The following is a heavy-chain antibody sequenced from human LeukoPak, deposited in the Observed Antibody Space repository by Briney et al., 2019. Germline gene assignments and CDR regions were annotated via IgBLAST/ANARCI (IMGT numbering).Heavy chain of an antibody. CDR2: IYYSGST. D-gene: IGHD5-24*01. V-gene: IGHV4-59*01. CDR3: ARPRDGYNHWYFDL. J-gene: IGHJ2*01. CDR1: GASISSFY. Sequence: SETLSLTCTVSGASISSFYWSWIRQPPGKGLEWIGYIYYSGSTNYNPSLKGRVTISVDTSKNQFSLKLSSVTAADTAVYYCARPRDGYNHWYFDLWGRGTLVTVSS.